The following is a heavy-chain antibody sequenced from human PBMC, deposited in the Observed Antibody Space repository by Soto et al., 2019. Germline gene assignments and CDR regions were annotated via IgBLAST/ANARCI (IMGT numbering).Heavy chain of an antibody. D-gene: IGHD3-10*01. CDR2: ISSSSSYI. V-gene: IGHV3-21*01. CDR1: GFTFSSYS. CDR3: ARILTMVREITDY. J-gene: IGHJ4*02. Sequence: GGSLRLSCAASGFTFSSYSMNWVRQAPGKGLEWVSSISSSSSYIYYADSVKGRFTISRDNAKNSLYLQMNSLRAEDTAVYYCARILTMVREITDYWGQGTLVTVSS.